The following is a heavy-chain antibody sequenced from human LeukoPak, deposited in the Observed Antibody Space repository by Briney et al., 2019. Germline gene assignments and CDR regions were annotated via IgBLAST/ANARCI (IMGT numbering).Heavy chain of an antibody. V-gene: IGHV1-2*02. CDR3: ARGVVVSVMPHFYYFMDV. CDR1: GYTFNSYG. Sequence: ASVKVSCKASGYTFNSYGISWVRQAPGQGLEWMGWINPNSGGTNYAQKFQGRVTMTRDTSISIVCMEVSRLRSDDTAVYYCARGVVVSVMPHFYYFMDVWGKGTTVTVSS. CDR2: INPNSGGT. D-gene: IGHD2-21*01. J-gene: IGHJ6*03.